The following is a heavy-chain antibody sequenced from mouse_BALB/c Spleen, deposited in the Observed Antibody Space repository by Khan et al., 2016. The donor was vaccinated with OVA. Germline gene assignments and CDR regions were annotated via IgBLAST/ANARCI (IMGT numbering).Heavy chain of an antibody. CDR1: GFTFSPYS. D-gene: IGHD4-1*01. CDR3: ATHLTGSFAY. V-gene: IGHV5-6*01. Sequence: VQLVESGGDLVKSGGSLKLSCAASGFTFSPYSMSWVRQTPDKRLEWVATISSDGDYTYYPDSVKGRFNISRDNAKNTLYLQMSSLKSEDTAIYYCATHLTGSFAYWGQGTLVTVSA. CDR2: ISSDGDYT. J-gene: IGHJ3*01.